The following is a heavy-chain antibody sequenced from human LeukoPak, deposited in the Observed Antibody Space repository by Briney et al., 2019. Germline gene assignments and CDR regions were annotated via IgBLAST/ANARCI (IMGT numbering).Heavy chain of an antibody. V-gene: IGHV3-23*01. D-gene: IGHD1-26*01. Sequence: GGSLRLSCAAPGFTFSSYAMSWVRQAPGKGLEWASAISGSGGSTYYADSVKGRFTISRDNSKNTLYLQMNSLRAEDTAVYYCAKEGPEWELLGYFDYWGQGTLVTVSS. CDR1: GFTFSSYA. J-gene: IGHJ4*02. CDR3: AKEGPEWELLGYFDY. CDR2: ISGSGGST.